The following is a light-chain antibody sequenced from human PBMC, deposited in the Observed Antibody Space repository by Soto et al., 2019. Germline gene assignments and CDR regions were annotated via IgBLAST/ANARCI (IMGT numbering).Light chain of an antibody. J-gene: IGKJ4*01. CDR3: QQYYSYPLN. CDR1: QGISSY. Sequence: AIRMTQSPSSFSASTGDRVTITCRASQGISSYLAWYQQKPGKAPKLLIYAASTLQSGVPSRFSGSGSGTDFTLTISCLQSEDFATYYCQQYYSYPLNFGGGTKLEIK. V-gene: IGKV1-8*01. CDR2: AAS.